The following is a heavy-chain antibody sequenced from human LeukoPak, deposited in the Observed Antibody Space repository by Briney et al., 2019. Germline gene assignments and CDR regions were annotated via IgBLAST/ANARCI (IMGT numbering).Heavy chain of an antibody. Sequence: GESLKISCKGSGYSFTNYWISWVRQMPGKALEWIGRVDPTDSYTNYSPSFQGHVAISVDKSISTAYLQWSSLKASDTAMYYCARQGIVVADSFDPWGQGTLVTVSA. J-gene: IGHJ5*02. CDR3: ARQGIVVADSFDP. CDR2: VDPTDSYT. D-gene: IGHD6-19*01. CDR1: GYSFTNYW. V-gene: IGHV5-10-1*01.